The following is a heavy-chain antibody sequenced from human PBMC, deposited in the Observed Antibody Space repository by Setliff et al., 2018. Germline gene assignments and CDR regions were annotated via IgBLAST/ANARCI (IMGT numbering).Heavy chain of an antibody. CDR2: IYRTGTT. V-gene: IGHV4-38-2*02. Sequence: SETLSLTCGVSGYSISSGYYWGWIRQPPGKGLEWIGSIYRTGTTHYNPSLKSRVTMSVDTSKNQFSLKLSSVTAADTAVYYCAREGLTIFGVVIRRNYFDYWGQGTLVTVSS. D-gene: IGHD3-3*01. J-gene: IGHJ4*02. CDR1: GYSISSGYY. CDR3: AREGLTIFGVVIRRNYFDY.